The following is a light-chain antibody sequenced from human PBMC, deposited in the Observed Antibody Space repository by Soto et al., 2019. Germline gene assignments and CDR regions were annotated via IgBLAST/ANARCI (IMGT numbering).Light chain of an antibody. J-gene: IGLJ2*01. CDR3: QSYDSSLSGSEV. CDR2: GNS. Sequence: QSVLTQPPSVSGAPGQRVTISCTGSSSNFGAGYDVHWYQQLPGTAPKLLIYGNSNRPSGVPDRFSGSKSGTSASLAITGLQAEDEADYYCQSYDSSLSGSEVFGGGTQLTVL. CDR1: SSNFGAGYD. V-gene: IGLV1-40*01.